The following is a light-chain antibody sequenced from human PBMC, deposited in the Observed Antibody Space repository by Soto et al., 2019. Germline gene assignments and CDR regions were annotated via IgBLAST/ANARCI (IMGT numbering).Light chain of an antibody. CDR3: QQYAGSST. J-gene: IGKJ1*01. CDR1: QSVSSSS. V-gene: IGKV3-20*01. Sequence: EIALTQSPDTLSLSSGERATLSCRASQSVSSSSLAWYQQKPGQAPRLLIFGASSRATGIPDRFSGSGSGTDFTLTISRLEPEDFAVYYCQQYAGSSTFGQGTKVDI. CDR2: GAS.